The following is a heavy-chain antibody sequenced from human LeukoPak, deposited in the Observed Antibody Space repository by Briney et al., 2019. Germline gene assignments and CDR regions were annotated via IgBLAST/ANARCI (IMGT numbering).Heavy chain of an antibody. CDR1: GDSISSYY. V-gene: IGHV4-59*01. CDR3: ARHDYGATRDY. CDR2: IHYSGST. Sequence: SETLSLTCTVSGDSISSYYWSWIRQPPGKGLEWIGYIHYSGSTNYNPSLKSRVTISVDASKMQFSLKLSSVTAADTAAYYCARHDYGATRDYWGQGTPVTVSS. J-gene: IGHJ4*02. D-gene: IGHD4-17*01.